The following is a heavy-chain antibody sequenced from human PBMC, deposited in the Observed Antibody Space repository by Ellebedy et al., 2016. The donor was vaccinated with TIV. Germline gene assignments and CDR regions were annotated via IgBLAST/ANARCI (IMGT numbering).Heavy chain of an antibody. CDR3: AREPSFGDLDY. V-gene: IGHV3-64D*06. CDR2: ITENGDRT. D-gene: IGHD3-10*01. Sequence: GESLKISXSASGFTFSSYAMHWVRQAPRKGLEYVSVITENGDRTFYVDSVKGRLTMSRDNSQNTLYLHMNSLITEDTAMYYCAREPSFGDLDYWGQGVMVTVSS. J-gene: IGHJ4*02. CDR1: GFTFSSYA.